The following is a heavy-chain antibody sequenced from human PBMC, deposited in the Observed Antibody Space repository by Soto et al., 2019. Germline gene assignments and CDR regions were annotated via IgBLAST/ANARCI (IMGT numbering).Heavy chain of an antibody. Sequence: SETLSLTCAVSSGSISSSNWWSWVRQPPGKGLEWIGEIYHSGSTSYNPSLKSRLTMSLDTSKNQLSLKLSSVTAADTAVYYCAGDLYYWSRFWGQGTLVTVSS. CDR1: SGSISSSNW. V-gene: IGHV4-4*02. D-gene: IGHD3-3*01. CDR3: AGDLYYWSRF. J-gene: IGHJ4*02. CDR2: IYHSGST.